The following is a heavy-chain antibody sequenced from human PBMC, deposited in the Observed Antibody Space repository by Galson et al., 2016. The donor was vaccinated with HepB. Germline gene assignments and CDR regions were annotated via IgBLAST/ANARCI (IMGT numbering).Heavy chain of an antibody. Sequence: SLRLSCAASGFSFSNYDMHWVRQAPGKGLEWVAIAWHDGTNKQCGDPVKGRFTISRDNSKNTLFLQMNSLRAEDTAVYYCARGSGSHYPYFDNWGQGTLVTVSS. CDR3: ARGSGSHYPYFDN. D-gene: IGHD1-26*01. V-gene: IGHV3-33*01. J-gene: IGHJ4*02. CDR1: GFSFSNYD. CDR2: AWHDGTNK.